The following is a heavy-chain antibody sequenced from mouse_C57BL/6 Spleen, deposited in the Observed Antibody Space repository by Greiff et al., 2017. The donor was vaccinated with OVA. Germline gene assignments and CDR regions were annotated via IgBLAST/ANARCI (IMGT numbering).Heavy chain of an antibody. CDR3: AGSSTMVTYFDY. Sequence: QVQLQQSGTELVKPGASVKLSCKASGYTFTSYWMHWVKQRPGQGLEWIGTINPSTGGTNYNEKFKSKATLTVDKSSSTAYMQLSSLTSEDSAVYYCAGSSTMVTYFDYWGQGTTLTVSS. CDR1: GYTFTSYW. V-gene: IGHV1-53*01. CDR2: INPSTGGT. D-gene: IGHD2-2*01. J-gene: IGHJ2*01.